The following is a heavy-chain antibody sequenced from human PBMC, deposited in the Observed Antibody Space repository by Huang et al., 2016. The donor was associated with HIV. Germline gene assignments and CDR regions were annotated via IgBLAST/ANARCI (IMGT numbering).Heavy chain of an antibody. D-gene: IGHD6-19*01. V-gene: IGHV4-39*01. CDR2: IYYCGDS. J-gene: IGHJ6*03. CDR3: ARGQSGPSQWLASLGNYYYYMDV. Sequence: QLQLQESGPGPVKPSATLSLTCSVSGGSISGSRYYWGWIRQPPGKGLEWIGSIYYCGDSHYSPSRKRRVTISVDTSKNQFSLKLSSVTAADTAVYYCARGQSGPSQWLASLGNYYYYMDVWGKGTTVTVSS. CDR1: GGSISGSRYY.